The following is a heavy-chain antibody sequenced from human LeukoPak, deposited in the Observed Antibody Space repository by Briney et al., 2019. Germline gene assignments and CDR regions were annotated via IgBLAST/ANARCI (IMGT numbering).Heavy chain of an antibody. CDR2: ISGSGGST. J-gene: IGHJ3*02. CDR3: ARKGNGALDI. D-gene: IGHD1-1*01. CDR1: GFTFSSYA. Sequence: GGSLRLSCAASGFTFSSYAMSWVRQAPGKGLEWVSAISGSGGSTYYADSVKGRFTISRDNSKSMLYMQMNSLRAEDTALYYCARKGNGALDIWGQGTMVTVSS. V-gene: IGHV3-23*01.